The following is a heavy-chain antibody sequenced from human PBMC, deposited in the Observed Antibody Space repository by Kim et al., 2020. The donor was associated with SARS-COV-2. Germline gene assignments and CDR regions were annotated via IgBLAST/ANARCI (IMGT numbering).Heavy chain of an antibody. CDR3: ARTFMNLYYDILTGYGYSGYYYYGMDV. Sequence: SVKVSCKASGGTFSSYAISWVRQAPGQGLEWMGGIIPIFGTANYAQKFQGRVTITADESTSTAYMELSSLRSEDTAVYYCARTFMNLYYDILTGYGYSGYYYYGMDVWGQGTTVTVSS. CDR2: IIPIFGTA. D-gene: IGHD3-9*01. J-gene: IGHJ6*02. V-gene: IGHV1-69*13. CDR1: GGTFSSYA.